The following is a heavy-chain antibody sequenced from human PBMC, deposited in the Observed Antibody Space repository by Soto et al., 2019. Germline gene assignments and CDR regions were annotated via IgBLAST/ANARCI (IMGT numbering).Heavy chain of an antibody. Sequence: ASVKVSCKASGYTFTSYYMHWVRQAPGQGLEWMGMINPSGGSTSYAQKFQGRVTMTRDTSTSTVYMELSSLRSEDTAVYYCARGSYCGGDCYFQPQNNWFDPWGQGTLVTVSS. CDR2: INPSGGST. D-gene: IGHD2-21*02. CDR3: ARGSYCGGDCYFQPQNNWFDP. CDR1: GYTFTSYY. J-gene: IGHJ5*02. V-gene: IGHV1-46*01.